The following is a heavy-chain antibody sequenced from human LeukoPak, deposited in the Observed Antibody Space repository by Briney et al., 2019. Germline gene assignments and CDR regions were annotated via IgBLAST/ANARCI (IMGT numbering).Heavy chain of an antibody. D-gene: IGHD2-2*02. CDR2: IYTGGST. J-gene: IGHJ4*02. CDR3: ARIMVVTAAISHFDY. V-gene: IGHV4-4*07. Sequence: SETLSLTCTVSGGSISTYYWTWIRQPAGKGLEWIGRIYTGGSTNYNPSLKSRVTMSIDTFKSQFSLKFTSVTAADTAVYYCARIMVVTAAISHFDYWGQGILVTVSS. CDR1: GGSISTYY.